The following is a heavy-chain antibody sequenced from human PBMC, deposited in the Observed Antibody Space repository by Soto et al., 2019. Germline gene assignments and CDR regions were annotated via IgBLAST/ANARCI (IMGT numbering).Heavy chain of an antibody. CDR1: GFTFSSYS. V-gene: IGHV3-21*01. D-gene: IGHD3-3*01. Sequence: GGSLRLSCAASGFTFSSYSMNWVRQAPGKGLEWVSSISSSSSYIYYADSVKGRVTISRDNAKNSLYLQMNSLRAEDTAVYYCARGFLEWLSTKFDYWGQGTLVTVSS. CDR3: ARGFLEWLSTKFDY. CDR2: ISSSSSYI. J-gene: IGHJ4*02.